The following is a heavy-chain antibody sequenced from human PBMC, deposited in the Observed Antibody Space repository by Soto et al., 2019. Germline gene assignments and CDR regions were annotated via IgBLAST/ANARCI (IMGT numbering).Heavy chain of an antibody. V-gene: IGHV3-15*07. D-gene: IGHD3-10*01. CDR1: GFTFTYAW. CDR2: IKSKTAGGTT. CDR3: ATDGGA. J-gene: IGHJ4*02. Sequence: EVQLVESGGGLVKPGGSLTLSCAASGFTFTYAWMNWVRQAPGTGLEWVGGIKSKTAGGTTDYTAPVTGRFTISRDASKNTLFLQMNSLTAEDTAVYYCATDGGAWGQGTLVTVSS.